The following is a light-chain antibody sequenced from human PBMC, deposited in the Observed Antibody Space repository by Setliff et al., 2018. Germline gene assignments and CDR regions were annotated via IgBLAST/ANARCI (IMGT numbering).Light chain of an antibody. Sequence: QSVLTQPASVSGSPGQSITISCSGTSNDVGSYDLVSWYQQHPGKAPKLIIYGVSDRPSGVSSRFSGSKSGNTASLTISGLQTEDEADYYCNAYTAGTTYVFGIGTKVTVL. CDR2: GVS. CDR3: NAYTAGTTYV. J-gene: IGLJ1*01. V-gene: IGLV2-14*03. CDR1: SNDVGSYDL.